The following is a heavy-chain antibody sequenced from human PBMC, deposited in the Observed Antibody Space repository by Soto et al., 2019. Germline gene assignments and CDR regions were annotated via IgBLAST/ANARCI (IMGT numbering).Heavy chain of an antibody. CDR1: GYTFTGYY. CDR3: ARSSYCGGDCYSWP. V-gene: IGHV1-2*02. Sequence: ASVKVSCKASGYTFTGYYMHWVRQAPGQGLEWMGWINPNSGGTNYAQKFQGRVTMTRDTSIRTAYMELSRLRSDDTAVYYCARSSYCGGDCYSWPWGQGTLVTVSS. CDR2: INPNSGGT. J-gene: IGHJ5*02. D-gene: IGHD2-21*02.